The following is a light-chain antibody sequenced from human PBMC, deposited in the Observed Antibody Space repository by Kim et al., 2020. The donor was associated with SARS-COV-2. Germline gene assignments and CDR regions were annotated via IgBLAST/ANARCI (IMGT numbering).Light chain of an antibody. V-gene: IGLV10-54*04. J-gene: IGLJ3*02. CDR2: RNN. CDR3: SAWDSSLSAWV. Sequence: RQTATLTCTGNSNNVGYEGAAWLQQHQGHPPKLLTYRNNNRPSGISDRFSASRSENTASLTISGLQPEDETDYYCSAWDSSLSAWVFGGGTKLTVL. CDR1: SNNVGYEG.